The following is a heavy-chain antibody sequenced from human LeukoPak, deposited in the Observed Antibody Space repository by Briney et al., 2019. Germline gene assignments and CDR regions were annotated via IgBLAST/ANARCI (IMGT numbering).Heavy chain of an antibody. CDR2: IIPIFGTA. Sequence: GASVKVSCKASGGTFSSYAISWVRQAPGQGLEWMGGIIPIFGTANYAQKFQGRVTITTDETTSTAYMELSSLRSEDTAVYYCASRIGYCSSTSCPHWFDPWGQGTLVTVSS. D-gene: IGHD2-2*01. J-gene: IGHJ5*02. CDR1: GGTFSSYA. CDR3: ASRIGYCSSTSCPHWFDP. V-gene: IGHV1-69*05.